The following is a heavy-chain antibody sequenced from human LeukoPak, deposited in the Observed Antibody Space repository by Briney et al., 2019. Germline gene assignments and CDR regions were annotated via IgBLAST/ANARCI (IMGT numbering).Heavy chain of an antibody. V-gene: IGHV3-23*01. CDR3: AKSIRFLEWLLYLTTDYYYYYMDV. J-gene: IGHJ6*03. CDR2: ISGSGGST. Sequence: GGSLRLSCAASGFTFSSYAMSWVRQAPGKGLEWVSAISGSGGSTYYADSVKGRFTISRDNSKNTLYLEMNSLRAEDTAVYYCAKSIRFLEWLLYLTTDYYYYYMDVWGKGTTVTVSS. D-gene: IGHD3-3*01. CDR1: GFTFSSYA.